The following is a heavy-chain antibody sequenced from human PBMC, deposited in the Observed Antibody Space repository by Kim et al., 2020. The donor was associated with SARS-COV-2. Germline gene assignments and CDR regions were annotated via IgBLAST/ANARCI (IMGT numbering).Heavy chain of an antibody. Sequence: QTFQGGVTMTRDTSTSTVYMELSSLRSEDTAVYYCASSSGYSYGYRAFDIWGQGTMVTVSS. CDR3: ASSSGYSYGYRAFDI. V-gene: IGHV1-46*01. J-gene: IGHJ3*02. D-gene: IGHD5-18*01.